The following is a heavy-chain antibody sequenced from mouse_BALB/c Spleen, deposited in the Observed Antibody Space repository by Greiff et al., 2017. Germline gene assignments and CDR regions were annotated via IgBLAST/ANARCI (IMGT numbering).Heavy chain of an antibody. CDR2: ISSGGSYT. D-gene: IGHD4-1*01. J-gene: IGHJ4*01. V-gene: IGHV5-9-4*01. CDR3: ASPNWDYYAMDY. CDR1: GFTFSSYA. Sequence: DVKLVESGGGLVKPGGSLKLSCAASGFTFSSYAMSWVRQSPEKRLEWVAEISSGGSYTYYPDTVTGRFTISRDNAKNTLYLEMSSLRSEDTAMYYCASPNWDYYAMDYWGQGTSVTVSS.